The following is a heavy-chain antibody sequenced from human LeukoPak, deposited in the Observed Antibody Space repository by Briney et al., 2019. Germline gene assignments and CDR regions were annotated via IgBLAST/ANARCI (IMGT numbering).Heavy chain of an antibody. CDR2: ISSSSSTI. D-gene: IGHD3-22*01. CDR1: GGSISSGGYY. Sequence: LSLTCTVSGGSISSGGYYWSWIRQAPGKGLEWVSYISSSSSTIYYADSVKGRFTISRDNAKNSLYLKMNSLRAEDTAVYYCARGSTYYDSSGQVPFDYWGQGTLVTVSS. V-gene: IGHV3-11*04. J-gene: IGHJ4*02. CDR3: ARGSTYYDSSGQVPFDY.